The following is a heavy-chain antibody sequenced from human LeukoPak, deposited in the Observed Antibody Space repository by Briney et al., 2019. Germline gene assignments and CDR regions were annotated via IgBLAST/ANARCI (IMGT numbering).Heavy chain of an antibody. Sequence: PSETLSLTCTVSGGSTNNYYWNWIRQPPGKGLEWIGYIYMSGSTNYNPSLKSRVTISVDTSKNQFSLKLSSVTAADTGVYYCARSAGSLVPAAIHNWFDPWGQGTLVTVSS. V-gene: IGHV4-59*01. J-gene: IGHJ5*02. CDR2: IYMSGST. CDR3: ARSAGSLVPAAIHNWFDP. D-gene: IGHD2-2*01. CDR1: GGSTNNYY.